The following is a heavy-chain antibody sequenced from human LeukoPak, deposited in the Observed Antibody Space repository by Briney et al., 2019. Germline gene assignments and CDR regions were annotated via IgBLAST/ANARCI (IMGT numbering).Heavy chain of an antibody. CDR2: ITSGGST. CDR1: GFTFSSYA. V-gene: IGHV3-23*01. D-gene: IGHD1-26*01. J-gene: IGHJ4*02. CDR3: ARRPIVGAYYFDY. Sequence: GGSLRLSCAASGFTFSSYAMSWVRQAPGNGLEWVSSITSGGSTYYADSVKGRFTISRDNSKNTLYLQMNSLRAEDTAVYYCARRPIVGAYYFDYWGQGTLVTVSS.